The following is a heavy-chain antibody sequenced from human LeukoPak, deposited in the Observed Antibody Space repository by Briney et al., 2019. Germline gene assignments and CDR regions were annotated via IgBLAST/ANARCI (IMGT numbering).Heavy chain of an antibody. Sequence: ASVKVSCKASGYTFTSYDINWVRQATGQGLEWMGWMNPNSGNTGYAQKFQGRVTMARNTSISTAYMELSSLRSEDTAVYYCARGQMAGIAARRDFDYWGQGTLVTVSS. D-gene: IGHD6-6*01. J-gene: IGHJ4*02. CDR3: ARGQMAGIAARRDFDY. V-gene: IGHV1-8*01. CDR1: GYTFTSYD. CDR2: MNPNSGNT.